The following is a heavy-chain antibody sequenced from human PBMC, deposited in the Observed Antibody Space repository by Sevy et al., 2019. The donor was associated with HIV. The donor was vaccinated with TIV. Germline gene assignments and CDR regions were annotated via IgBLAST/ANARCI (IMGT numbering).Heavy chain of an antibody. D-gene: IGHD3-22*01. J-gene: IGHJ3*02. V-gene: IGHV3-23*01. CDR3: AKDSYYDSRGYSSRGAFDI. Sequence: GGSLRLSCAASGFTLSSYAMSWVRQAPGKGLEWVSAISGSGGSTYYAYSVKGRFTISRDNSKNTLYLQMNSLRAEDTAVYYCAKDSYYDSRGYSSRGAFDIWGQGTMVTVSS. CDR2: ISGSGGST. CDR1: GFTLSSYA.